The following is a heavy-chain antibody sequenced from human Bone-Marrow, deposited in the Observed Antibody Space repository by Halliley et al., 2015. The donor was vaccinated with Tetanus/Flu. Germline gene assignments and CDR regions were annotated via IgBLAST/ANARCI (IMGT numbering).Heavy chain of an antibody. Sequence: LRLSCTVSGASVISTAFYWGWVRQPPGKGLEWIGRIDSAGNTHYDPSFGGRVIIAVDPSKNQFSLSLRPVIAAGTGVYYCARHRGGQFGRLFSLYFDPWGPGNPGPVSP. CDR3: ARHRGGQFGRLFSLYFDP. J-gene: IGHJ4*02. CDR2: IDSAGNT. V-gene: IGHV4-39*01. CDR1: GASVISTAFY. D-gene: IGHD3-16*01.